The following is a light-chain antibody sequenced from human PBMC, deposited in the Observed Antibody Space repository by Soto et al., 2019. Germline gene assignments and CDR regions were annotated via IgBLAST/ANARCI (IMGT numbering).Light chain of an antibody. CDR3: QQYNSYSLT. J-gene: IGKJ4*01. CDR2: AAS. Sequence: DIQLTQSPSFLSASVGDRVTITCRASQGLSSDLAWYQQKPGKAPKLLIYAASTLQSGVPSRFSGSGSGTEFTLTISSLQPEDFATYYCQQYNSYSLTFGGGTKVEIK. CDR1: QGLSSD. V-gene: IGKV1-9*01.